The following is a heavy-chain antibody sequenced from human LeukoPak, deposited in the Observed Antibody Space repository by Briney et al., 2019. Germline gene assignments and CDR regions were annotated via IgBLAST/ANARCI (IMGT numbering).Heavy chain of an antibody. D-gene: IGHD3-10*01. CDR1: GGSISSGDYY. CDR2: IYYSGST. CDR3: ARGGFGGSGSYYFDP. J-gene: IGHJ5*02. Sequence: SETLSLTCNVSGGSISSGDYYWSWIRQPPGKGLEWIGYIYYSGSTYYNPSLKSRVTISVDTSKNQFSLKLSSVTAADTAVYYCARGGFGGSGSYYFDPWGQGTLVTVSS. V-gene: IGHV4-30-4*01.